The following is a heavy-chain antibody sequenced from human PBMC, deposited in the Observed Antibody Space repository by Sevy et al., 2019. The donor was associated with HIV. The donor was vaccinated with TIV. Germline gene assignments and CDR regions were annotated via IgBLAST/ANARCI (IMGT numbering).Heavy chain of an antibody. J-gene: IGHJ6*02. D-gene: IGHD2-8*02. V-gene: IGHV3-30-3*01. Sequence: GALRLSCAASGFTFSDYPMHWVRQAPGKGLEWVAVISYDGIKKYYAESVKGRTTISRDNSENKLYLHMNSLRTEDTAIYYCARDSNTGYYYYFAMDVWGQGTTVTVSS. CDR2: ISYDGIKK. CDR3: ARDSNTGYYYYFAMDV. CDR1: GFTFSDYP.